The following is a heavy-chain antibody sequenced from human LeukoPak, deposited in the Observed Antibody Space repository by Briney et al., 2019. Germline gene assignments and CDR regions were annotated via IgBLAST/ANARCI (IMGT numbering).Heavy chain of an antibody. J-gene: IGHJ5*02. V-gene: IGHV1-8*01. CDR2: RNPNSGNT. CDR3: ARGGDYDFWSGYSSNWFDP. CDR1: GYTFTSYD. D-gene: IGHD3-3*01. Sequence: ASVKVSCKASGYTFTSYDINWVRQATGQGLECMGWRNPNSGNTCYAQKLQVRGTMTSNTSISTAYMALSSMRSADTAVYSCARGGDYDFWSGYSSNWFDPWGPGNLVTVSS.